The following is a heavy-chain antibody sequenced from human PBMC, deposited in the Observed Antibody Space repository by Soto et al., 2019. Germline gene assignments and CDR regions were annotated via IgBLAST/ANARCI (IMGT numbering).Heavy chain of an antibody. CDR3: ARQKAYDYIWGSSSARNTRDDY. D-gene: IGHD3-16*01. CDR2: IYYSGST. CDR1: GGSISSSSYY. J-gene: IGHJ4*02. Sequence: SETLSLTCTVSGGSISSSSYYWGWIRQPPGKGLEWIGSIYYSGSTYYNPSLKSRVTISVDTSKNQFSLQLSSVTAADTAVYYCARQKAYDYIWGSSSARNTRDDYWGQGTLVTVSS. V-gene: IGHV4-39*01.